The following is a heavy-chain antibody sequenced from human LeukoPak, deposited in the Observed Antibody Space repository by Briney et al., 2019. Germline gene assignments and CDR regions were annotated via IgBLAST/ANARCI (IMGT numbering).Heavy chain of an antibody. V-gene: IGHV3-30*04. J-gene: IGHJ4*02. D-gene: IGHD2-8*02. Sequence: PGGSLRLSCAASGITFSSYAMHWVRQAPGKGLEWVAVISYDGSNKYYADSVRGRFTISRDNSKSTLSLQMNSLRAEDTAIYYCATYRQVLLPFESWGQGTLVTVSS. CDR2: ISYDGSNK. CDR3: ATYRQVLLPFES. CDR1: GITFSSYA.